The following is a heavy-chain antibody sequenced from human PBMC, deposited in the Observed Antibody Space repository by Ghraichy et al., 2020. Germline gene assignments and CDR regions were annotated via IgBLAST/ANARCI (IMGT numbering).Heavy chain of an antibody. D-gene: IGHD2-2*01. J-gene: IGHJ6*02. CDR2: ISSSSSYI. CDR1: GFTFSSYS. CDR3: ASVVVPAADYYYYGMDV. V-gene: IGHV3-21*01. Sequence: GGSLRLSCAASGFTFSSYSMNWVRQAPGKGLEWVSSISSSSSYIYYADSVKGRFTISRDNAKNSLYLQMNSLRAEDTAVYYCASVVVPAADYYYYGMDVWGQGTTVTVSS.